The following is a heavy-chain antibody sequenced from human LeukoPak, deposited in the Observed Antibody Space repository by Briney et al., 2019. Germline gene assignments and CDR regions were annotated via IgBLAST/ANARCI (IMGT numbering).Heavy chain of an antibody. Sequence: ASVKVSCKASGYTLTGYYMHWVRQAPGQGLEWMGWINPNSGGTNYAQKFQGRVTMTRDTSISTAYMELSRLRSDDTAVYYCARGAYYCSSTSCYLGWFDPWGQGTLVTVSS. CDR1: GYTLTGYY. D-gene: IGHD2-2*01. J-gene: IGHJ5*02. CDR2: INPNSGGT. CDR3: ARGAYYCSSTSCYLGWFDP. V-gene: IGHV1-2*02.